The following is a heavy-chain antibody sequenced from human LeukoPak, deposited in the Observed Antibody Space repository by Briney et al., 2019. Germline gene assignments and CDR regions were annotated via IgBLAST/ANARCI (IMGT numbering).Heavy chain of an antibody. V-gene: IGHV4-31*03. CDR3: ARLGYSHGPGLDP. Sequence: SQTLSLTCTVSGGSISSGGYYWSWIRQHPGKGLERIGYIYYSGSTYYNPSLKSRVTISVDTSKNQFSLKLSSVTAADTAVYYCARLGYSHGPGLDPWGQGTLVTVSS. J-gene: IGHJ5*02. CDR1: GGSISSGGYY. CDR2: IYYSGST. D-gene: IGHD5-18*01.